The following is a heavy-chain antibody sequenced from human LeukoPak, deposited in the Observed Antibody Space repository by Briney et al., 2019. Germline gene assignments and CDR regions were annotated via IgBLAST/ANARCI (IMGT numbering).Heavy chain of an antibody. CDR1: GFTFSSYW. D-gene: IGHD1-26*01. Sequence: GGSLRLSCAASGFTFSSYWMHWVRQAPGKGLVWVSRINSDGSSTSYADSVKGRFTISRDNAKNSLYLQMNSLRDEDTAVYYCAKGGSYRFDYWGQGTLVTVSS. CDR3: AKGGSYRFDY. V-gene: IGHV3-74*01. J-gene: IGHJ4*02. CDR2: INSDGSST.